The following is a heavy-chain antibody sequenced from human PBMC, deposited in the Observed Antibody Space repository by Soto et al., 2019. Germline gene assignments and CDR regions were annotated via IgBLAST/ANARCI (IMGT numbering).Heavy chain of an antibody. Sequence: QVQLLESGGGLVKPGGSLGLSCAASGFIFRDFYMSWIRQVPGKGLEWLSKISSSSSSTDYADSVKGRFTISRDNAKNSLYLQMSSLRAEDTAVYYCARDRGGGSIFGGHYGMDVWGQGTTVTVSS. D-gene: IGHD3-3*01. CDR3: ARDRGGGSIFGGHYGMDV. CDR2: ISSSSSST. J-gene: IGHJ6*02. V-gene: IGHV3-11*06. CDR1: GFIFRDFY.